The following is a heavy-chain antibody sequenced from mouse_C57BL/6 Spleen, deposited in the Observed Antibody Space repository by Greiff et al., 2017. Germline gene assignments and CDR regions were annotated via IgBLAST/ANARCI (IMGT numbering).Heavy chain of an antibody. D-gene: IGHD2-5*01. J-gene: IGHJ4*01. CDR3: TRSDSNYDLDY. CDR1: GYSFTDYE. CDR2: IDPETGGT. V-gene: IGHV1-15*01. Sequence: VQLVESGAELVRPGPSVTLSCKASGYSFTDYEMHWVKQTPVHGLEWIGAIDPETGGTAYNQKFKGKAILTADKSSSTAYMELRSLTSEDSAVYYCTRSDSNYDLDYWGQGTSVTVSS.